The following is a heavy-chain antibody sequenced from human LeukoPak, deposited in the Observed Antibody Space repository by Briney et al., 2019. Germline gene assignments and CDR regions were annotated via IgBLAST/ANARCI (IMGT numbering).Heavy chain of an antibody. Sequence: PSETLSLTCTVSAGSISSYYWNWIRQVPGKGLEWIGYIFYGANTYYNPSLKDRVTMSMKKSKSQASLKLTSVTATDTAVYYCASGTIFGVIAPYCFHSWGQGTLVTVSP. CDR1: AGSISSYY. CDR2: IFYGANT. D-gene: IGHD3-3*01. CDR3: ASGTIFGVIAPYCFHS. V-gene: IGHV4-59*01. J-gene: IGHJ4*02.